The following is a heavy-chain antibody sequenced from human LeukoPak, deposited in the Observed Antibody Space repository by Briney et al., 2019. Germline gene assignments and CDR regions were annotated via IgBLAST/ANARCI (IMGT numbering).Heavy chain of an antibody. Sequence: GGSLRLSCAASGFTLSSYGMHWVRQAPGKGLEWVAVIWYDGSKKYYADSVKGRFTISRDNSKNTLYLQMNSLRAEDTAVYYCASGRRITMIGGGAFDIWGQGTMVTVSS. CDR3: ASGRRITMIGGGAFDI. CDR1: GFTLSSYG. J-gene: IGHJ3*02. V-gene: IGHV3-33*01. D-gene: IGHD3-10*02. CDR2: IWYDGSKK.